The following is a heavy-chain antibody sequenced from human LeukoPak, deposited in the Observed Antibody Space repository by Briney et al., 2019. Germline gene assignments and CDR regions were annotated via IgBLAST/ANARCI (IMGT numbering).Heavy chain of an antibody. CDR1: GYTFTGYY. CDR3: AKNFPAASTDSYMDV. D-gene: IGHD6-13*01. J-gene: IGHJ6*03. V-gene: IGHV1-2*02. Sequence: ASVKVSCKASGYTFTGYYLHWVRQAPGQGLEWMGLINPHSGGTNYAQKFQGRVTMTRDTSSSIAYMELSRLRSDDTAIYYCAKNFPAASTDSYMDVWGKGTTVTVSS. CDR2: INPHSGGT.